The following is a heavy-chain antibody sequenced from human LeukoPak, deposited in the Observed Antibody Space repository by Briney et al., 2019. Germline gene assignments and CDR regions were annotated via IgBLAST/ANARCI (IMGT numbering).Heavy chain of an antibody. CDR3: TGGNDY. D-gene: IGHD4-23*01. Sequence: GGSLRLSCAASGFTFSSYGMHWVRQAPGKGLEWVGRIRSKANNYATAYAASVKGRSTISRDDSKNTAYLQMNSLKTEDTAVYYCTGGNDYWGQGTLVTVSS. J-gene: IGHJ4*02. V-gene: IGHV3-73*01. CDR2: IRSKANNYAT. CDR1: GFTFSSYG.